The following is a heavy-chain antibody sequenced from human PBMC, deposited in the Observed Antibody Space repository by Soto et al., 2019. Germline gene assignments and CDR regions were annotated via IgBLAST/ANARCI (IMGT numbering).Heavy chain of an antibody. Sequence: SETLSLTCIASGDSVTSGSYYWTWLRQPPGKGLEWIGYISYTGRTKYNPSLQSRVTISVDTSKNDFSLNLSSVTAADTAVYFCAREWGLLPYYVMNVWGHGTAVTVSS. V-gene: IGHV4-61*03. D-gene: IGHD7-27*01. CDR3: AREWGLLPYYVMNV. CDR2: ISYTGRT. J-gene: IGHJ6*02. CDR1: GDSVTSGSYY.